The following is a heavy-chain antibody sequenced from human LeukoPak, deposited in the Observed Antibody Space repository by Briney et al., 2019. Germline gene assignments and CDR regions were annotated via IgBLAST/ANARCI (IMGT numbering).Heavy chain of an antibody. V-gene: IGHV3-23*01. CDR2: LSTSGAAT. D-gene: IGHD6-19*01. J-gene: IGHJ4*02. CDR3: ARGSSAYGHPLSPLLDS. CDR1: GFTFSSFS. Sequence: GGSLRLSCAASGFTFSSFSMNWVRQAPGKGLEWVSTLSTSGAATYYADSVKGQVTISRDNSRNTLYLQMNSPRAEDTAVYYCARGSSAYGHPLSPLLDSWGQGTLVLVSS.